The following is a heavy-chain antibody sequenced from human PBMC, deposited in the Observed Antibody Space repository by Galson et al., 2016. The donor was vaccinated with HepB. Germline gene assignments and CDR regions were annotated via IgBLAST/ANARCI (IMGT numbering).Heavy chain of an antibody. Sequence: SLTCAVYGGSFSDSYRSWVRQPPGRGLEWIGEVHPSGSIHYNSSLGSRVTISADTSKNQFSLRLSSLAAADTGVYYCTIGMDKAKTGHWAQGTQVTVSS. D-gene: IGHD5-18*01. J-gene: IGHJ4*02. CDR2: VHPSGSI. V-gene: IGHV4-34*01. CDR3: TIGMDKAKTGH. CDR1: GGSFSDSY.